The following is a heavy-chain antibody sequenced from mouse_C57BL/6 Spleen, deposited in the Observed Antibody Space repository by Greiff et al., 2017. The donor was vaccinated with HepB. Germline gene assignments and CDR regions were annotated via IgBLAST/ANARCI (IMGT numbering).Heavy chain of an antibody. D-gene: IGHD1-1*01. CDR3: ARSAVVAPYAMDY. V-gene: IGHV1-42*01. Sequence: EVQLQQSGPELVKPGASVKISCKASGYSFTGYYMNWVKQSPEKSLEWIGEINPSTGGTTYNQKFKAKATLTVDKSSSTAYMQLKRLTSEDSAVYYCARSAVVAPYAMDYWGQGTSVTVSS. CDR1: GYSFTGYY. CDR2: INPSTGGT. J-gene: IGHJ4*01.